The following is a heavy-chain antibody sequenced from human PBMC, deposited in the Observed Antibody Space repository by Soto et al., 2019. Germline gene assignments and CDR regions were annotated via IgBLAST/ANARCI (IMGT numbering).Heavy chain of an antibody. J-gene: IGHJ3*02. Sequence: QVQLVQSGAEVKKPGSSVKVSCKDSGGTFSTYSMFWVRQAPGQGLEWMGRIIPMLGVRNYAQRFQDRVXXXXXXXXXXXXXXXXXXXSXDXXXXYCTIGSWSGEVFDIWGQGTMVTVS. CDR1: GGTFSTYS. V-gene: IGHV1-69*02. CDR2: IIPMLGVR. D-gene: IGHD2-2*01. CDR3: TIGSWSGEVFDI.